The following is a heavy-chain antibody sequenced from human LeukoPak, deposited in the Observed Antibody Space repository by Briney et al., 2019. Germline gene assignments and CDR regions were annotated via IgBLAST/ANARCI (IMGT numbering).Heavy chain of an antibody. D-gene: IGHD3-3*01. CDR2: ISSSGSTI. V-gene: IGHV3-11*01. CDR3: ARDYPRFPLPIY. CDR1: GFTFSDYY. Sequence: AGGSLRLSCAASGFTFSDYYMSWIRQAPGKGLEWVSYISSSGSTIYYADSVKGRFTISRDNAKNSLYLQMNSLRAEDTAVYYCARDYPRFPLPIYWGQGTLVTVSS. J-gene: IGHJ4*02.